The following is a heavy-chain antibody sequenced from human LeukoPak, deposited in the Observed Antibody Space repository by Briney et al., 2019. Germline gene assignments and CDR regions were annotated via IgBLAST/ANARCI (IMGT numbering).Heavy chain of an antibody. D-gene: IGHD3-22*01. CDR2: GKPKSGGT. J-gene: IGHJ4*02. V-gene: IGHV1-2*02. CDR3: ARDFDTSGYYAGH. Sequence: ASLNASSEPSRDTLTEHFVHWGPQAAGPGLKCMGWGKPKSGGTNYAQRFQGRVTMTRDTSISTAYMELRRLRVDDTAVYYCARDFDTSGYYAGHWGQGTLVTVSS. CDR1: RDTLTEHF.